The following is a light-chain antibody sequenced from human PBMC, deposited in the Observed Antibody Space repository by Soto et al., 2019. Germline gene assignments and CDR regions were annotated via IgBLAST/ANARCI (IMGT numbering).Light chain of an antibody. CDR2: GAS. CDR3: HQYHNWPWT. Sequence: EIVLNQYPGTLSVSAGGRAPLSCRASQSIRDTLAWYQQKPGQAPRLLIHGASTRAPGFPARFSGSGSGTDFTLTISSLQSEDFAVYYCHQYHNWPWTCGQGTKGDIK. CDR1: QSIRDT. V-gene: IGKV3-15*01. J-gene: IGKJ1*01.